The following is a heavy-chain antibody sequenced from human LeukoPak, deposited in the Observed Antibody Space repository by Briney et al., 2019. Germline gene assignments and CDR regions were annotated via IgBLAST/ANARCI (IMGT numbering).Heavy chain of an antibody. D-gene: IGHD2-21*01. CDR2: IKSKTAGGSK. V-gene: IGHV3-15*01. CDR3: SPSPGGESDF. J-gene: IGHJ4*02. Sequence: GGSLRLSCAASGFTFINAWMTWVRQAPGKGLEWVGRIKSKTAGGSKDYAAPVKGRFSISRDDSKNTLYLQMNSLKAQDTAVYYCSPSPGGESDFWGQGTLVTVSS. CDR1: GFTFINAW.